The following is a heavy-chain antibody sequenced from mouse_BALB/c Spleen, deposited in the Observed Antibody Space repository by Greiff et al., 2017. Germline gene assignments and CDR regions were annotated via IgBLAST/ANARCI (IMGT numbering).Heavy chain of an antibody. Sequence: EVQVVESGPSLVKPSQTLSLTCSVTGDSITSCYWNWIRKFPGNKLEYMGYISYSGSTYYNPSLKSRISITRDTSKNQYYLQLNSVTTEDTATYYCATIDSSGYEVYAMDYWGQGTSVTVSS. CDR1: GDSITSCY. J-gene: IGHJ4*01. CDR3: ATIDSSGYEVYAMDY. D-gene: IGHD3-2*01. CDR2: ISYSGST. V-gene: IGHV3-8*02.